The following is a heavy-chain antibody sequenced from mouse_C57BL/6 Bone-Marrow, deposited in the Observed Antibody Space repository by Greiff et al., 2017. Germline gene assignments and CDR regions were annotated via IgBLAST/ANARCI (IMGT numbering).Heavy chain of an antibody. V-gene: IGHV1-59*01. J-gene: IGHJ3*01. CDR2: IDPSDSYT. D-gene: IGHD2-3*01. CDR3: ARGGGWLPSWFAD. CDR1: GYTFTSYW. Sequence: QVQLQQPGAELVRPGTSVKLSCKASGYTFTSYWMHWVKQRPGQGLEWIGVIDPSDSYTNYNQKFKGKATLTVDTSSSTAYMQLSSLTSEDSAVYYCARGGGWLPSWFADWGQGTLVTVSA.